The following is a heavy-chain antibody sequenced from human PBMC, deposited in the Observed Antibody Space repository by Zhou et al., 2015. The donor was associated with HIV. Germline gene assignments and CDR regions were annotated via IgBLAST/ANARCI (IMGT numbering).Heavy chain of an antibody. CDR3: ARVQPHSNSFDY. CDR1: RGTFNSYG. Sequence: QVQLVQSGAEVKKPGSSVKVSCKAFRGTFNSYGISWVRQTPGQGLEWMGGIIPIFGTANFAQKFQGRVTITADKSASTANMELSSLGSEDTAVYYCARVQPHSNSFDYWGQGTLVTVSS. J-gene: IGHJ5*01. V-gene: IGHV1-69*06. CDR2: IIPIFGTA.